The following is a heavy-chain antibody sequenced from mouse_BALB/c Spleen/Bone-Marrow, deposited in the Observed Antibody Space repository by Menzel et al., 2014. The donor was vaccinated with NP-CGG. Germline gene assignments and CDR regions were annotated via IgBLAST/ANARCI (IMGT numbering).Heavy chain of an antibody. CDR3: ARLGYYGGFAY. Sequence: EVQGVESGGGLVQPGGSPKLSCAASGFDFSGFWMGWVRQAPGKGLEWIGEINPDSSTINYTPSLKDRFIISRDNAKNTLYLQMSKVRSEDTALYYCARLGYYGGFAYWGQGTLVTVSA. CDR2: INPDSSTI. J-gene: IGHJ3*01. CDR1: GFDFSGFW. V-gene: IGHV4-1*02. D-gene: IGHD2-3*01.